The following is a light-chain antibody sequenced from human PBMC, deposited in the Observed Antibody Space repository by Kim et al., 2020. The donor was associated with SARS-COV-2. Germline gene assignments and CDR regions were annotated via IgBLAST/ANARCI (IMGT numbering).Light chain of an antibody. V-gene: IGLV2-8*01. Sequence: QSVAISCTGTSSDVGGYKYVSWYQQHPGKAPKLMIYEVSKRPSGVPDRFSGSKSGNTASLTVSGLQAEDEADYYCSSYAGNNNLVFGTGTKVTVL. CDR2: EVS. CDR3: SSYAGNNNLV. CDR1: SSDVGGYKY. J-gene: IGLJ1*01.